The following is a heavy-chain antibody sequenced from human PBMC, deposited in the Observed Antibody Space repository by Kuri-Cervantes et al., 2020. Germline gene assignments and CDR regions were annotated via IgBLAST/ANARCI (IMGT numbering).Heavy chain of an antibody. CDR1: GVTFSSYD. CDR2: ISGSGGST. V-gene: IGHV3-23*01. Sequence: GGSLRLSCAASGVTFSSYDMHWVRQAPGKGLEWVSAISGSGGSTYYADSVKGRFTISRDNSKNTLYLQMNSLRAEDTAVYYCATQTGWDLRGVIFADAFDIWGQGTMVTVSS. CDR3: ATQTGWDLRGVIFADAFDI. J-gene: IGHJ3*02. D-gene: IGHD3-10*01.